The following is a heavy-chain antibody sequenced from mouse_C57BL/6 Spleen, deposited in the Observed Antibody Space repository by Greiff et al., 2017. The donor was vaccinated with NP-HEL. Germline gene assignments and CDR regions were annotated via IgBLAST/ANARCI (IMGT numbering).Heavy chain of an antibody. J-gene: IGHJ2*01. CDR2: IYPGSGST. V-gene: IGHV1-55*01. CDR1: GYTFTSYW. D-gene: IGHD5-1*01. Sequence: QVQLQQSGAELVKPGASVKMSCKASGYTFTSYWITWVKQRPGQGLEWIGDIYPGSGSTNYNEKFKSKATLTVVTSSSTAYMQLSSLTSEDSAVYYCARRSNYFDYWGQGTTLTVSS. CDR3: ARRSNYFDY.